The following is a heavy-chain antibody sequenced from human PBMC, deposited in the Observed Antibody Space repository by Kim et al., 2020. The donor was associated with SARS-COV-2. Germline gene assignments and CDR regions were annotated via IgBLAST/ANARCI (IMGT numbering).Heavy chain of an antibody. D-gene: IGHD3-10*02. CDR2: GRP. J-gene: IGHJ6*02. CDR3: ARVFRGMDV. Sequence: GRPTYNPSLKSRVTLSVDTSKTQLSLKLNSMTAADTGVYYCARVFRGMDVWGQGTTVIVSS. V-gene: IGHV4-4*07.